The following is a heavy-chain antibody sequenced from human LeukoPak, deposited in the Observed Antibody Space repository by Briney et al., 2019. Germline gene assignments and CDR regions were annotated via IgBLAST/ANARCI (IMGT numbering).Heavy chain of an antibody. CDR3: ARETAVSGGIYFDY. CDR1: GFTFSSSW. V-gene: IGHV3-74*01. Sequence: GGSLRLSCAASGFTFSSSWMHWVRQAPGKGLVWVSRISSDGSRTTYADSVKGRFTISRDNAKNTLFLQMNSLRAEDTAVYYCARETAVSGGIYFDYWGQGTLVTVSS. J-gene: IGHJ4*02. CDR2: ISSDGSRT. D-gene: IGHD1-14*01.